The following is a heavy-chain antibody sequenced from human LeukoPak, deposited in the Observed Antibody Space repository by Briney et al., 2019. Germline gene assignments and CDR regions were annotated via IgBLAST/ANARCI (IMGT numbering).Heavy chain of an antibody. V-gene: IGHV1-46*01. J-gene: IGHJ2*01. Sequence: ASVKVSCKASGGTFSSYAISWVRQAPGQGLEWMGIINPSGGSTSYAQKFQGRITMARDTSTSTVYMELSSLRSEDTAVYFCARAYDSSGASYFDLWGRGTLVTVSS. D-gene: IGHD3-22*01. CDR1: GGTFSSYA. CDR3: ARAYDSSGASYFDL. CDR2: INPSGGST.